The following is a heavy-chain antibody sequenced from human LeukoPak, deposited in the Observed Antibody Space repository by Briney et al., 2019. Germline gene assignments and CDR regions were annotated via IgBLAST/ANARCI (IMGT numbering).Heavy chain of an antibody. CDR2: ISSSGSTI. Sequence: GGSLRLSCAASGFTFSDYYMSWIRQAPGKGLEWVSYISSSGSTIYYADSVKGRFTISRDNAKNSLYLQMNSLKTEDTAVYYCTTDSDLLRLGELSFSFDYWGQGTLVTVSS. J-gene: IGHJ4*02. D-gene: IGHD3-16*02. CDR3: TTDSDLLRLGELSFSFDY. CDR1: GFTFSDYY. V-gene: IGHV3-11*01.